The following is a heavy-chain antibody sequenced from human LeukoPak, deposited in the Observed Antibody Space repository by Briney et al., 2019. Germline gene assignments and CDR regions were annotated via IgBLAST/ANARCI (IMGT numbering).Heavy chain of an antibody. CDR1: GGSISSGGYS. J-gene: IGHJ5*02. V-gene: IGHV4-30-4*07. Sequence: SETLSLTCAVSGGSISSGGYSWNWIRQPPGKGLEWIGYIYNSGSTYYNPSLKSRVTISVDTSKNQFSLKLSSVTAADTAVYYCARVKGYYDILTGYYPENWFDPWGQGTLVTVSS. D-gene: IGHD3-9*01. CDR2: IYNSGST. CDR3: ARVKGYYDILTGYYPENWFDP.